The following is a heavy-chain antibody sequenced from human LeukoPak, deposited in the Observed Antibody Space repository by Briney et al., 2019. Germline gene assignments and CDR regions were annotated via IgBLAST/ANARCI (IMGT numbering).Heavy chain of an antibody. V-gene: IGHV3-48*02. J-gene: IGHJ4*02. CDR2: ISHGGSAM. Sequence: GGSLRLSCAASGFTFSDYSMNWVRQAPGKGLEWLSYISHGGSAMYYADSVEGPFTISRDNARNSLYLQMNSLRDEDTAVYYCARERARDYWGQGTLVTVSS. CDR1: GFTFSDYS. CDR3: ARERARDY.